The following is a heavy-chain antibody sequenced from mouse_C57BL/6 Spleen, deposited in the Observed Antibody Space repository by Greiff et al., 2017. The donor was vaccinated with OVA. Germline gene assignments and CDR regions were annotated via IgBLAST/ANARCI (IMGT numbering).Heavy chain of an antibody. CDR3: ARGGAWFAY. CDR1: GYSITSGYY. J-gene: IGHJ3*01. CDR2: ISYDGSN. V-gene: IGHV3-6*01. Sequence: EVKLMESGPGLVKPSQSLSLTCSVTGYSITSGYYWNWIRQFPGNKLEWMGYISYDGSNNSNPSLKNRISITRDTSKNQFFLKLNSVTTEDTATYYCARGGAWFAYWGQGTLVTVSA.